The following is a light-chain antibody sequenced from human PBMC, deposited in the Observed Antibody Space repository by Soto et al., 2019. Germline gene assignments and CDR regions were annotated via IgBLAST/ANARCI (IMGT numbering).Light chain of an antibody. V-gene: IGKV3-20*01. J-gene: IGKJ1*01. CDR1: QSVSTTY. Sequence: IVLTQSPGTLSLSPGEGATLSCRASQSVSTTYFAWYQHKRGQAPRLLIYGASSRATGIPDRFSGSGSGTDYTLNISRLEPEDFAVYYCHQYGNSPRKFGQGTEVEIK. CDR3: HQYGNSPRK. CDR2: GAS.